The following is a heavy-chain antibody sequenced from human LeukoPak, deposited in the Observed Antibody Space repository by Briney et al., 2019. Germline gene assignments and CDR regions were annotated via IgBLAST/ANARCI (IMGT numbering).Heavy chain of an antibody. CDR3: ARDASPPLFSSGWYGNFDY. CDR1: GFTFSSYA. J-gene: IGHJ4*02. V-gene: IGHV3-30-3*01. D-gene: IGHD6-19*01. Sequence: GGSLRLSCAASGFTFSSYAMHWVRQAPGKGLEWVAVISYDRSNKYYADSVKGRFTISRDNSKNTLYLQMNSLRAEDTAVYYCARDASPPLFSSGWYGNFDYWGQGTLVTVSS. CDR2: ISYDRSNK.